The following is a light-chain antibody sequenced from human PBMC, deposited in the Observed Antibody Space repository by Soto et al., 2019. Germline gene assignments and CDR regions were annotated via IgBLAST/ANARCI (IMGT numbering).Light chain of an antibody. CDR1: QGISSF. CDR3: QQLDSYPIT. CDR2: DAL. V-gene: IGKV1-9*01. Sequence: DIQLTQSPSFLSASIGDRVTITCRASQGISSFLAWYQEKPGEPPKLLIYDALTLQSGVPSRFSGSGSGTEFTLTISSLQPEDFATYYCQQLDSYPITFGQGTRLEIK. J-gene: IGKJ5*01.